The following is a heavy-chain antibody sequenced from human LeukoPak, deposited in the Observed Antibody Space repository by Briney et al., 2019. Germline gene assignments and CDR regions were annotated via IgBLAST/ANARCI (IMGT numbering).Heavy chain of an antibody. CDR1: GYTFTSYY. Sequence: ASVKVSCKASGYTFTSYYMHWVRQAPGQGLEWMGLINPSGGSTSYAQKFQGRVTMTRDTSTSTVYMELSSLRSEDTAVYYCARDPNYYGSGAPRYFDYWGQGTLVTVSS. J-gene: IGHJ4*02. CDR2: INPSGGST. D-gene: IGHD3-10*01. V-gene: IGHV1-46*01. CDR3: ARDPNYYGSGAPRYFDY.